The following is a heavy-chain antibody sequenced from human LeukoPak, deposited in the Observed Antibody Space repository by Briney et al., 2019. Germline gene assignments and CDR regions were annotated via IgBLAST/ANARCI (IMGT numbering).Heavy chain of an antibody. CDR1: CISFTNVW. Sequence: GGSLRLSCAVSCISFTNVWMSWVRQAPGKGLEWVGRIQSYTDGGSTNFAPPVRGRFTISRDDYRNTVYLQMNSLKTEDTAVYYCATDSGERYYGLYWSFDLWGRGSLVTVSS. D-gene: IGHD3-10*01. CDR3: ATDSGERYYGLYWSFDL. CDR2: IQSYTDGGST. V-gene: IGHV3-15*01. J-gene: IGHJ2*01.